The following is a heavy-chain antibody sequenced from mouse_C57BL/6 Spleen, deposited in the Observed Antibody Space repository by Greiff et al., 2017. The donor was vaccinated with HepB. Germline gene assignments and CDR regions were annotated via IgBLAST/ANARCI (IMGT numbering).Heavy chain of an antibody. D-gene: IGHD1-1*01. Sequence: QVQLQQSGPELVKPGASVKISCKASGYAFSSSWMNWVKQRPGKGLEWIGRIYPGDGDTNYNGKFKGKATLTADKSSSTAYMQLSSLTSEDSAVYFFARHITTVVREGYFDVWGTGTTVTVSS. CDR3: ARHITTVVREGYFDV. CDR2: IYPGDGDT. CDR1: GYAFSSSW. J-gene: IGHJ1*03. V-gene: IGHV1-82*01.